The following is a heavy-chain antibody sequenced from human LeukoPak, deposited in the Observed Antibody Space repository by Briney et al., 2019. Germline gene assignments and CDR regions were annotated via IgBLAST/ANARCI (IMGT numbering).Heavy chain of an antibody. CDR2: IYSGGST. Sequence: GGSLRLSRAASGFTVSSNYMSWVRQAPGKGLEWVSVIYSGGSTYYADSVKGRFTISRDNSKNTLYLQMNSLRAEDTAVYYCAVVAATRAFDIWGQGTMVTVSS. J-gene: IGHJ3*02. CDR1: GFTVSSNY. V-gene: IGHV3-53*01. CDR3: AVVAATRAFDI. D-gene: IGHD2-15*01.